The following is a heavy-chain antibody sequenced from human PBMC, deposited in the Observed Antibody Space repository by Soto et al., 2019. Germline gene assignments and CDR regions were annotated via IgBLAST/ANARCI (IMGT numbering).Heavy chain of an antibody. V-gene: IGHV3-23*01. CDR1: GFTFSSYA. Sequence: GGSLRLSCAASGFTFSSYAMSWVRQAPGKGLEWVSAISGSGGSTYYADSVKGRFTISRDNSKNTLYLQMNSLRAEDTAVYYCAKDAPICSGGSCYRNWFDPWGQGTLGTVSS. D-gene: IGHD2-15*01. CDR2: ISGSGGST. CDR3: AKDAPICSGGSCYRNWFDP. J-gene: IGHJ5*02.